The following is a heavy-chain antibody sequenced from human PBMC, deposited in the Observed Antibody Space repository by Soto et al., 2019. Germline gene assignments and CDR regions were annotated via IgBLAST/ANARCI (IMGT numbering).Heavy chain of an antibody. CDR1: GFSFSSYE. CDR3: ARDREDVSSNTSRGMDV. J-gene: IGHJ6*02. CDR2: ISSSGSTI. Sequence: CGCMRLSCAACGFSFSSYEINWFRQARGKGLEWVSYISSSGSTIYYADSVKGRFTISRDNAKNSLYLQMNSLRAEDTAVYYCARDREDVSSNTSRGMDVWGQGTTVTVSS. D-gene: IGHD2-2*01. V-gene: IGHV3-48*03.